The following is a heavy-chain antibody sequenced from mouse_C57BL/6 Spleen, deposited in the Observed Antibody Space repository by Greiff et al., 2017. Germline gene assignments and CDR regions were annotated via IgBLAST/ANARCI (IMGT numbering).Heavy chain of an antibody. CDR3: ARSPVTTVVAPLPD. J-gene: IGHJ3*01. CDR1: GYTFTSYW. Sequence: QVQLQQPGAELVKPGASVKLSCKASGYTFTSYWMHWVKQRPGQGLEWIGMIHPNSGSTNYNEKFKSKATLTVDKSSSTAYMQLSSLTSEDSAVYCCARSPVTTVVAPLPDWGQGTLVTVSA. V-gene: IGHV1-64*01. D-gene: IGHD1-1*01. CDR2: IHPNSGST.